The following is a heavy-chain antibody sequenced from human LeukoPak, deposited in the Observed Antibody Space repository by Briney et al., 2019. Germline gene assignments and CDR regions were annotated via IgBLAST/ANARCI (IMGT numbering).Heavy chain of an antibody. CDR1: GGSISTYY. V-gene: IGHV4-59*01. CDR2: IYYSGTT. CDR3: ARGASGTLYDAFDI. Sequence: SETLSLTCTVSGGSISTYYWSWIRQPPGEGLEWIGSIYYSGTTNSNPSLKSRATISVDTSKNHPSLKVSSVTAADTAVYYCARGASGTLYDAFDIWGQGTMVTVSS. J-gene: IGHJ3*02. D-gene: IGHD1-26*01.